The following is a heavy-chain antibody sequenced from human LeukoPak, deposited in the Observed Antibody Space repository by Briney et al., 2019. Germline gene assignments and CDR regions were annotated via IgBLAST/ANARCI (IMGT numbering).Heavy chain of an antibody. J-gene: IGHJ4*02. Sequence: SETLSLTCAVYGGSFSGYYWSWIRQPPGKGLEWIGEINHSGSTNYNPSLKSRVTISVDTSENQFSLKLSSVTAADTAVYYCARNSKAGRGDYWGQGTLVTVSS. CDR2: INHSGST. CDR1: GGSFSGYY. D-gene: IGHD5-24*01. V-gene: IGHV4-34*01. CDR3: ARNSKAGRGDY.